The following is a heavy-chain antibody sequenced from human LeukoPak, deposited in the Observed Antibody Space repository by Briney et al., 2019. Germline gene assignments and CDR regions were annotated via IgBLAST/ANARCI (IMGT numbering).Heavy chain of an antibody. CDR3: ARGTYYYDSSGYRTFDY. D-gene: IGHD3-22*01. J-gene: IGHJ4*02. CDR2: INPSGGST. CDR1: GYTFTSYY. Sequence: ASVKVSCKASGYTFTSYYMHWVRQAPGQGLEWMGIINPSGGSTSYAQKFQGRVTMTRDTSTSTVYMELSSLRSEDTAVYYYARGTYYYDSSGYRTFDYWGQGTLVTVSS. V-gene: IGHV1-46*01.